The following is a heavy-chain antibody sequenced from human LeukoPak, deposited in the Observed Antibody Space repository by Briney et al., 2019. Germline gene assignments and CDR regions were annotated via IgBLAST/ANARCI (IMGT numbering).Heavy chain of an antibody. Sequence: GGSLRLSCAASGFNLNKDAMNGVRQAPGKGLEWVSGISASGSGTDFADSVRGRFIISRDDSKSTGYLQMISLRAEETAKSCCAKARGSGVGWFGELFHWGQGPLVTVSS. J-gene: IGHJ4*02. V-gene: IGHV3-23*01. CDR1: GFNLNKDA. CDR3: AKARGSGVGWFGELFH. D-gene: IGHD3-10*01. CDR2: ISASGSGT.